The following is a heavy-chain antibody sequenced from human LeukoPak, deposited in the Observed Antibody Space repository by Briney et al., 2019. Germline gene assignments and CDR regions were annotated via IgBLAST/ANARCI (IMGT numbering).Heavy chain of an antibody. Sequence: GESLKISCKGSGYSFTDYWIGWVRQMPGKGLEWMGIIYPGDSDTRYSPSFQGQVTISADKSINTAYLQWSSLKASDSAMYYCARGMYDCSSTSCYEDYWGQGTLVTVSS. CDR1: GYSFTDYW. CDR3: ARGMYDCSSTSCYEDY. J-gene: IGHJ4*02. V-gene: IGHV5-51*01. D-gene: IGHD2-2*01. CDR2: IYPGDSDT.